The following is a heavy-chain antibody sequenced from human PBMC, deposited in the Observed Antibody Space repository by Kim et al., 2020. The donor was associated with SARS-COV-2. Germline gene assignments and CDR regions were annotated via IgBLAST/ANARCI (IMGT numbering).Heavy chain of an antibody. J-gene: IGHJ4*02. Sequence: YNPALKSRVTISVDTSKNQFSLKLSSVTAADTAVYYCARIVDTAMVIDYWGQGTLVTVSS. V-gene: IGHV4-59*01. D-gene: IGHD5-18*01. CDR3: ARIVDTAMVIDY.